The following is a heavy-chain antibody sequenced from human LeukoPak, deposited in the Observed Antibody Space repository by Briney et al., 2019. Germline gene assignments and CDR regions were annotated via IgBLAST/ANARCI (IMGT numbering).Heavy chain of an antibody. D-gene: IGHD4-17*01. CDR3: AKSSTTVTPDSLDY. Sequence: GGSLRLSCAASGFTVSRNQMNWVRQAPGKGLEWVSVIYSGGSTYYADSVKGRFTISRDNSKNTLYLQMNSLRAEDTAVYYCAKSSTTVTPDSLDYWGQGTLVTVSS. V-gene: IGHV3-53*01. CDR1: GFTVSRNQ. CDR2: IYSGGST. J-gene: IGHJ4*02.